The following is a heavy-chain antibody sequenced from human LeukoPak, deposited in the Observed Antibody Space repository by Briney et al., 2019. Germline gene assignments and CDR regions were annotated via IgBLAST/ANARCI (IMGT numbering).Heavy chain of an antibody. CDR1: GYTFTSYG. J-gene: IGHJ3*02. CDR2: ISAYNGNT. D-gene: IGHD1-1*01. Sequence: ASVKVSCKASGYTFTSYGISWVRQAPGQGLEWMGWISAYNGNTNYAQKLQGRVTMTTDTPTSTAYMELRSLRSDDTAVYYCVRDIPHERTAHAFDIWGQGTMITVSS. V-gene: IGHV1-18*01. CDR3: VRDIPHERTAHAFDI.